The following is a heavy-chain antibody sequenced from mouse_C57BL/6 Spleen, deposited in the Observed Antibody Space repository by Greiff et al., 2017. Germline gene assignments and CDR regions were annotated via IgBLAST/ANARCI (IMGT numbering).Heavy chain of an antibody. V-gene: IGHV7-1*01. Sequence: EVKLVESGGGLVQSGRSLRLSCATSGFTFSDFYMEWVRQAPGKGLEWIAASRNKANDYTTEYSASVKGRFIVSRDTSQSILYLQMNALRAEDTAIYYCARDAPATLYAMDYWGQGTSVTVSS. J-gene: IGHJ4*01. CDR1: GFTFSDFY. CDR2: SRNKANDYTT. CDR3: ARDAPATLYAMDY.